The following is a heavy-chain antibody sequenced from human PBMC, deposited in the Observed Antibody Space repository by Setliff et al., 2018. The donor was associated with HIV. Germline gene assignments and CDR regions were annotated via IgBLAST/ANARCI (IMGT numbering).Heavy chain of an antibody. D-gene: IGHD6-13*01. CDR3: ARGYSTGYASTWFHY. CDR1: RSTFCNYC. J-gene: IGHJ4*02. CDR2: INWNGRST. Sequence: GGSLRLSCAASRSTFCNYCVSWVRQAPGKGLEWVSGINWNGRSTGYADSLKGRFTISRDNAKNSLYLEMNSLRAEDTALYYCARGYSTGYASTWFHYWGQGTQVTVSS. V-gene: IGHV3-20*04.